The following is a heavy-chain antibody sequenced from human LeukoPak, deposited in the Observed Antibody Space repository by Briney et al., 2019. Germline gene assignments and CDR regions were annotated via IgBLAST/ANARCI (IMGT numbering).Heavy chain of an antibody. CDR3: AREVGGSAFDI. Sequence: GGSLRLSCAASGFTVSSNYMSWVRQAPGRGLEWVSIIYSGGSTYYADSVKGRFTISRHNSKNTLYLQMNSLRAENTAVYYCAREVGGSAFDIWGQGTMVTVSS. V-gene: IGHV3-53*04. CDR2: IYSGGST. CDR1: GFTVSSNY. J-gene: IGHJ3*02. D-gene: IGHD3-16*01.